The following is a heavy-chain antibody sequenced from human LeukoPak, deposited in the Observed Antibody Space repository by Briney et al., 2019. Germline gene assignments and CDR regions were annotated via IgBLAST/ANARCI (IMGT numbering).Heavy chain of an antibody. Sequence: SETLSLTCSVSGYSITSGYYWGWIRQPPGKGLEWIGNIYHSGITNYNSSLKSRVTISVDTSKNQFSLNLRSVTAADTAVYFCARAVTGTSPLGYWGQGALVTVSS. V-gene: IGHV4-38-2*01. D-gene: IGHD6-19*01. CDR3: ARAVTGTSPLGY. CDR1: GYSITSGYY. J-gene: IGHJ4*02. CDR2: IYHSGIT.